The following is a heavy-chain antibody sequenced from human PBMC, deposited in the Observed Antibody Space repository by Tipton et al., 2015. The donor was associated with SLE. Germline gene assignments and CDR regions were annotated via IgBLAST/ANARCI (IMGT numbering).Heavy chain of an antibody. CDR2: IGWNGART. D-gene: IGHD6-13*01. V-gene: IGHV3-43*01. Sequence: SLRLSCVASGFTFDDFTMHWVRQAPGKGLEWVGLIGWNGARTDYADSVRGRITISRDNARNTLYLQMNSLRAEDSALYFCARAIAPGSSRISDYWGQGPLLTVSS. J-gene: IGHJ4*02. CDR1: GFTFDDFT. CDR3: ARAIAPGSSRISDY.